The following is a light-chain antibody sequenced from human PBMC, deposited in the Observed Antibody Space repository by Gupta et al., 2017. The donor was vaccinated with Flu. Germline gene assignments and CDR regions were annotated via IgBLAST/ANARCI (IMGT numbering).Light chain of an antibody. CDR2: DAS. CDR1: QSVSSS. CDR3: QQRCTFRT. V-gene: IGKV3-11*01. J-gene: IGKJ1*01. Sequence: EIVLTQSPVTLSLSPGERATLSCRASQSVSSSLGWYQHKPGQAPRLLIYDASIRATGIPDRFSGSGSGTDFTLTSSRREPEDFAIYYGQQRCTFRTFGQGTKVEIK.